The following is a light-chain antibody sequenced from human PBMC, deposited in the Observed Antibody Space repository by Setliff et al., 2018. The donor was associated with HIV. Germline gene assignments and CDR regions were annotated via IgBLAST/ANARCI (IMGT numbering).Light chain of an antibody. CDR2: EVN. Sequence: QSALTQPASVSGSPGQSITISCTGTRSDVGSYKLVSWYQHHPGKAPKVMIFEVNKRPSGVSNRFSGSKSGNTASLTISGLQTDDEADYYCCSYAGSSTYVFGTGTKV. J-gene: IGLJ1*01. CDR1: RSDVGSYKL. CDR3: CSYAGSSTYV. V-gene: IGLV2-23*02.